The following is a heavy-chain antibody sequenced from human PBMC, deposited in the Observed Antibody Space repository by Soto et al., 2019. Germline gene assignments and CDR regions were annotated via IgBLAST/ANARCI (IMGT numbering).Heavy chain of an antibody. CDR3: VRPDSTGYYVY. J-gene: IGHJ4*02. V-gene: IGHV5-51*01. Sequence: PGESLKIACKGSGYGFTNHWIGWVRQMPGKGLERMAIINPTDSDTRYSPSFQGQVTISADKSISTAYLQWSSLKASDTAMYYCVRPDSTGYYVYWGQGTLVTVSS. CDR2: INPTDSDT. CDR1: GYGFTNHW. D-gene: IGHD3-22*01.